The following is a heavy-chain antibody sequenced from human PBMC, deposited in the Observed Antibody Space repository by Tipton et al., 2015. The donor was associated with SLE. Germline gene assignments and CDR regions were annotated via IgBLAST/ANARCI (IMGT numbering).Heavy chain of an antibody. CDR2: INHSGRT. Sequence: TLSLTCAVYGGSFSGYYWTWIRQPPGKGLEWIGEINHSGRTNYNPSLKSRATISMDRSKNQLSLKVSSVTAADTAVYYCTRGGTGDGTNPFDPWGQGTRVIVSS. CDR1: GGSFSGYY. J-gene: IGHJ5*02. D-gene: IGHD2-8*01. CDR3: TRGGTGDGTNPFDP. V-gene: IGHV4-34*01.